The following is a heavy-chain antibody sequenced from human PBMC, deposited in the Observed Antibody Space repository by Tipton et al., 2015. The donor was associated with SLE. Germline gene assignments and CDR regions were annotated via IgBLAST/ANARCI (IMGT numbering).Heavy chain of an antibody. CDR1: GGSISSGSHY. CDR3: ARDGDGDYLVGFDL. CDR2: IYYSGST. D-gene: IGHD4-17*01. Sequence: TLSLTCTVSGGSISSGSHYWSWIRQPPGKGLEWIGYIYYSGSTNYNPSLKSRVTISVDTSKNQFSLKLSSVTAADTAVYYCARDGDGDYLVGFDLWGRGTLVTVSS. V-gene: IGHV4-61*01. J-gene: IGHJ2*01.